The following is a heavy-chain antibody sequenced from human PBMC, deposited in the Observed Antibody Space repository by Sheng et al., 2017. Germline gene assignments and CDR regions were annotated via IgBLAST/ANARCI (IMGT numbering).Heavy chain of an antibody. J-gene: IGHJ4*02. CDR1: GGSFSGYY. Sequence: QVQLQQWGAGLLKPSETLSLTCAVYGGSFSGYYWSWIRQHPGKGLEWIGEINHSGSTNYNPSLKSRVTISVDTSKNQFSLKLSSVTAADTAVYYCARAAGKYCSSTSCYLDYFDYWGQGTLVTVSS. V-gene: IGHV4-34*01. D-gene: IGHD2-2*01. CDR2: INHSGST. CDR3: ARAAGKYCSSTSCYLDYFDY.